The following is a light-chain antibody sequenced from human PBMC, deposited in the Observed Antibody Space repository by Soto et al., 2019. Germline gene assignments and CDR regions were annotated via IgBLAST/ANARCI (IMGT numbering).Light chain of an antibody. V-gene: IGKV3-20*01. CDR2: GAY. Sequence: EIVFTQSPGTLSRSPGQRGTLSFRAIQSVINNYLAWYQQKPGQAHRLLIYGAYSRATGIPDRFSGSGSGTDFTLTIRRLEPEDFAVYYCQQYGSSPPRTFGQGTRLEIK. J-gene: IGKJ5*01. CDR1: QSVINNY. CDR3: QQYGSSPPRT.